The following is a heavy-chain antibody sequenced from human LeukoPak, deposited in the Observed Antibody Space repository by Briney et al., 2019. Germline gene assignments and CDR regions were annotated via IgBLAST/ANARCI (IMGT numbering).Heavy chain of an antibody. Sequence: GGSLRLSCADSGFTFRSYSMNWVRQAPGKGLEWVSSISSSSKYIYYADSVKGRFTISRDNAKNSLYLQMNSLRAEDTATYYCARGLVPAAVGFDYWGQGTLVTVSS. CDR1: GFTFRSYS. CDR2: ISSSSKYI. CDR3: ARGLVPAAVGFDY. D-gene: IGHD2-2*01. J-gene: IGHJ4*02. V-gene: IGHV3-21*01.